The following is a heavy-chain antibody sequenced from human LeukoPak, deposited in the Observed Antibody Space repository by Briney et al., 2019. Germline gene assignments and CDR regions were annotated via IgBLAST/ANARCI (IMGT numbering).Heavy chain of an antibody. D-gene: IGHD5-18*01. J-gene: IGHJ4*02. CDR1: GDSITGYY. V-gene: IGHV4-59*01. CDR3: ARALDTWSALDY. CDR2: VYHTGTS. Sequence: PSETLSLTCTVSGDSITGYYWTWVRQPPGKGLEWIGYVYHTGTSNHNPSVRSRITMSVDTSKNQYSMNLTSVTAADTAVYYCARALDTWSALDYWGLGTLVSVSS.